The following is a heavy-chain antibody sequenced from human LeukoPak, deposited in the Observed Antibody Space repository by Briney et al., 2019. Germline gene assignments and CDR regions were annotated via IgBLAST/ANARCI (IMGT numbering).Heavy chain of an antibody. Sequence: ASVKVSCKASGCTFTRYHMHWVRQAPGQGLEWMGIINPSGGSTSYAQKFQGRVTVTRDMSTSTVYMELSSLRSEDTAVYYCHGNSGGSGIYYNDFDYWGQGTLVTVSS. J-gene: IGHJ4*02. D-gene: IGHD3-10*01. CDR3: HGNSGGSGIYYNDFDY. V-gene: IGHV1-46*01. CDR1: GCTFTRYH. CDR2: INPSGGST.